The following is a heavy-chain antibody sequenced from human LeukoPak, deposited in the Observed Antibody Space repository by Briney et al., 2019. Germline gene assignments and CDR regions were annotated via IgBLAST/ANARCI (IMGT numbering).Heavy chain of an antibody. CDR2: IIPIFGTA. V-gene: IGHV1-69*05. CDR3: ARAYAAGFNDFWSGYPDY. CDR1: GGTFSSYA. D-gene: IGHD3-3*01. J-gene: IGHJ4*02. Sequence: SVKVSCKASGGTFSSYAISWVRQAPGQGLEWMGGIIPIFGTANYAQKFQGRVTITTDESTSTAYMELSSLRSEDTAVYYCARAYAAGFNDFWSGYPDYWGQGTLVTVSS.